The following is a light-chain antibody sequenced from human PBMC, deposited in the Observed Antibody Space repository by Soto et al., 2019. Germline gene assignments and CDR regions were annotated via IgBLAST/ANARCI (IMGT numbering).Light chain of an antibody. CDR2: WAS. CDR1: QSVLYSSNNKNY. J-gene: IGKJ4*01. CDR3: QQYYTTLALT. Sequence: DIVMTQSPDSLAVSLGERATINCKSSQSVLYSSNNKNYLAWYQKKPGQPPKLLIYWASTRESGVPDRFSGSGSATDFTLTISSLQAEDVAVYYCQQYYTTLALTFGGGTKVDIK. V-gene: IGKV4-1*01.